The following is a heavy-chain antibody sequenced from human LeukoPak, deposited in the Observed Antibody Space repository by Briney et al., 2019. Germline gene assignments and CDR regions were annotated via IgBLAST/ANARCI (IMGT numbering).Heavy chain of an antibody. CDR2: IYYSGST. CDR1: GGSISSYY. J-gene: IGHJ4*02. V-gene: IGHV4-59*01. Sequence: SETLSLTCTVSGGSISSYYWSWLPQPPGKGREWIGYIYYSGSTNYNPSLKSRVTISVDTSKNQFSLKLSSVTAADTAVYYCARHGYSYGPDYWGQGTLVTVSS. D-gene: IGHD5-18*01. CDR3: ARHGYSYGPDY.